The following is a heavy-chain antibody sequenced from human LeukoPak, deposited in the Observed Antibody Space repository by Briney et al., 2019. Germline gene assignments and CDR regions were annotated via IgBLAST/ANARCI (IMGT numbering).Heavy chain of an antibody. CDR3: ARAEGPRAARRLTPIFDY. CDR1: GGSISSGSYY. D-gene: IGHD6-6*01. Sequence: SETLSLTCTVSGGSISSGSYYWSWIRQPAGKGLEWIGRIYTSGSTNYNPSLESRVTISVDTSKNQLSLKLRSVTAADTAVYYCARAEGPRAARRLTPIFDYWGQGTLVAVSS. V-gene: IGHV4-61*02. J-gene: IGHJ4*02. CDR2: IYTSGST.